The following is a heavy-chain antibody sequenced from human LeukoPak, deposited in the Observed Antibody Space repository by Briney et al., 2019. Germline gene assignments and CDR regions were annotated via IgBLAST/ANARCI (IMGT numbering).Heavy chain of an antibody. Sequence: GVSLRLSCAASGFTVSSNYMSWVRQAPGRGLEWVSVIYSGGSTYHADSVKGRFTISRDNSKNTLYLQMNSLRAEDTAVYYCARVFTSLFDYWGQGTLVTVSS. CDR3: ARVFTSLFDY. CDR1: GFTVSSNY. CDR2: IYSGGST. V-gene: IGHV3-53*01. J-gene: IGHJ4*02.